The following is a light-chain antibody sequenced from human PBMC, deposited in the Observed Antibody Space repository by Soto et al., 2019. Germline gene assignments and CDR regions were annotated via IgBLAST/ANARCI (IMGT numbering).Light chain of an antibody. CDR2: GAS. J-gene: IGKJ1*01. CDR3: QQYGSSGT. CDR1: QSVSSSY. V-gene: IGKV3-20*01. Sequence: EIVLTQSPGTLSLSPGERATRSCRASQSVSSSYLAWYQQKPGQAPRLLIYGASNRATGIPDRFSGSGSGTDFTLTISRLEPEDFAVYYCQQYGSSGTFGQGTRWIS.